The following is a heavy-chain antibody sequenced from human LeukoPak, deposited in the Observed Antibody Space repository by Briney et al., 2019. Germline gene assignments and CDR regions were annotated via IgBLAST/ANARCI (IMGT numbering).Heavy chain of an antibody. CDR3: ARMPPPYYYDSSGYYYDV. J-gene: IGHJ4*02. CDR1: GGTFSNHA. CDR2: IIPIFGTA. V-gene: IGHV1-69*06. D-gene: IGHD3-22*01. Sequence: SVKVSCKASGGTFSNHAISWVRQAPGQGLEWMGGIIPIFGTANYAQKFRGRVTITADKSTRTAYMELSSLRSEDTAVYYCARMPPPYYYDSSGYYYDVWGQGTLVTVSS.